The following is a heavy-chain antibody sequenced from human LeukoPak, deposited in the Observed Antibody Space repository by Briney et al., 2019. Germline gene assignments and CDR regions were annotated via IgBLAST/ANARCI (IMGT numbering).Heavy chain of an antibody. CDR2: IYYSGST. CDR3: ARDKLRYYDSGAYEGYYFDY. D-gene: IGHD3-22*01. CDR1: GGSISSGGYY. Sequence: SQTLSLTCTVSGGSISSGGYYWSWIRQHPGKGLEWIGYIYYSGSTYYNPSLKSRVTISVDTPQNQFSLRLSSVTAADTAVYYCARDKLRYYDSGAYEGYYFDYWGQGTLVTVSS. V-gene: IGHV4-31*03. J-gene: IGHJ4*02.